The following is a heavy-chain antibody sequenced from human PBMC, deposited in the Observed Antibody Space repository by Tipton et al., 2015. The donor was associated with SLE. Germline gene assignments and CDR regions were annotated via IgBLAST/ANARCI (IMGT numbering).Heavy chain of an antibody. J-gene: IGHJ4*02. D-gene: IGHD2/OR15-2a*01. CDR2: VYNSEST. Sequence: TLSLTCTVSGGSISSHSWSWIRQPPGKGLEWIGNVYNSESTNYNPSLKSRVTISVDTSKNQFSLNLTSVTAADTAVYYCATDDPGGDSTVGPGDYWGQGTRVTVAS. CDR3: ATDDPGGDSTVGPGDY. V-gene: IGHV4-59*11. CDR1: GGSISSHS.